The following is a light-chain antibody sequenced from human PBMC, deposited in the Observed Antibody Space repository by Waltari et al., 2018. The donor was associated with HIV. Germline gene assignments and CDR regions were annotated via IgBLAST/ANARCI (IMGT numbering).Light chain of an antibody. CDR2: DVS. CDR3: CSYAGSDTYV. CDR1: SGNVGHYNY. V-gene: IGLV2-23*02. Sequence: QSALTQPASVSGSPGQSITISCTGTSGNVGHYNYVSWYQQHPGKAPKLMVYDVSERPSGVSDRFSGSKSSNTASLTISGLQAEDEADYHCCSYAGSDTYVFGTGTKVTVL. J-gene: IGLJ1*01.